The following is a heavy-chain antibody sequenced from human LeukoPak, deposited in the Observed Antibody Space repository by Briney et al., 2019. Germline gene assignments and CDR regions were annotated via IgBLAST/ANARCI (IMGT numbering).Heavy chain of an antibody. V-gene: IGHV1-69*05. J-gene: IGHJ4*02. CDR1: GGTISSYA. Sequence: SVKVSCKACGGTISSYAITWVRQAPGQGLEWMGGIIPIFGTANYAQKFQGRVSITTDESTSTAYMELSSLRSEDTAVYYCAQSGDCRSTTSCYFYFDYWGQGTLVTVSS. CDR2: IIPIFGTA. D-gene: IGHD2-2*01. CDR3: AQSGDCRSTTSCYFYFDY.